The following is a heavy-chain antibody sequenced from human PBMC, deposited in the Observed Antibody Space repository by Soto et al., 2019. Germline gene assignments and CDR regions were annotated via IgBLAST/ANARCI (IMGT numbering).Heavy chain of an antibody. Sequence: GGSLRLSCAASGFTFSSYAMHWVRQAPGKGLEWVAVISYDGSNKYYADSVKGRFTISRDNSKNTLYLQMNSLRAEDTAVYYCAREHGSGSYPSPISAFDYWGQGTLVTVSS. D-gene: IGHD3-10*01. V-gene: IGHV3-30-3*01. CDR3: AREHGSGSYPSPISAFDY. CDR1: GFTFSSYA. CDR2: ISYDGSNK. J-gene: IGHJ4*02.